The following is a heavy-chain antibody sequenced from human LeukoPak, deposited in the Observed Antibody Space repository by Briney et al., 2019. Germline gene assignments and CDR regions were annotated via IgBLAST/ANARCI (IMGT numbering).Heavy chain of an antibody. CDR3: ARGYSSSEEPVDY. CDR2: INAGNGNT. Sequence: GASVKVSCKASGYTFTSYAMHWVRQAPGQRLEWMGWINAGNGNTKYSQKFQGRVTITRDTFASTAYMELSSLRSEDTAVYYCARGYSSSEEPVDYWGQGTLVTVSS. CDR1: GYTFTSYA. V-gene: IGHV1-3*01. D-gene: IGHD6-13*01. J-gene: IGHJ4*02.